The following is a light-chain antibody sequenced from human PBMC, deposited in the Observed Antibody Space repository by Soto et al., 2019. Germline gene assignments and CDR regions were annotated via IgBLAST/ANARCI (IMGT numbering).Light chain of an antibody. CDR2: EVN. V-gene: IGLV2-14*01. CDR3: TSYTISSTLVV. CDR1: SSDVGGYNY. Sequence: QSALTQPASVSGSPGQSITLSCTGTSSDVGGYNYVSWYQQHPGKAPKLIIYEVNNRPSGVSNRFSGSKSGNTASLTISGLQAEDDADYYCTSYTISSTLVVFGGGTKLTVL. J-gene: IGLJ2*01.